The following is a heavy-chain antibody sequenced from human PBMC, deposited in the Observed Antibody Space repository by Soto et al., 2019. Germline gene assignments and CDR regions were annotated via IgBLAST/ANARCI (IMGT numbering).Heavy chain of an antibody. D-gene: IGHD3-10*01. CDR2: ISWNSGSI. Sequence: GGSLRLSCAASGFTFDDYAMHWVRQAPGKGLEWVSGISWNSGSIGYADSVKGRFTISRDNAKNSLYLQMNSLRAEDTALYYCAKDTMVRGVISYYYMDVWGKGTTVTVSS. CDR1: GFTFDDYA. CDR3: AKDTMVRGVISYYYMDV. V-gene: IGHV3-9*01. J-gene: IGHJ6*03.